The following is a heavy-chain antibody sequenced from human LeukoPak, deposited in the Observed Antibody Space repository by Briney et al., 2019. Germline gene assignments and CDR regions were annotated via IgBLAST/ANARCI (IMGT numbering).Heavy chain of an antibody. CDR1: GFTFSSHG. Sequence: PGGSLRLSCAASGFTFSSHGMSWVRQTPERGLEWASSISASGGEKFYADSVRGRFTISRDNSKNTLYLQMYSLRPEDTAIYYCAKIGVIGLWYFEYWGQGSLVTVSS. CDR3: AKIGVIGLWYFEY. V-gene: IGHV3-23*01. J-gene: IGHJ4*02. D-gene: IGHD2-21*01. CDR2: ISASGGEK.